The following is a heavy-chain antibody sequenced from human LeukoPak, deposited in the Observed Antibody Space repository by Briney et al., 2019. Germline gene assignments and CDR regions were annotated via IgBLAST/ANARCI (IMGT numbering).Heavy chain of an antibody. D-gene: IGHD6-13*01. Sequence: ASVKVSCKASGYTFTSYYMHWVRQAPGQGLEWMGIINPSGGSTSYAQKFQGRVTMTRDMSTSTDYMELSSLRSEDTAVYYCARRRVAAAGRPYYYYMDVWGKGTTVTVSS. CDR2: INPSGGST. J-gene: IGHJ6*03. CDR1: GYTFTSYY. CDR3: ARRRVAAAGRPYYYYMDV. V-gene: IGHV1-46*01.